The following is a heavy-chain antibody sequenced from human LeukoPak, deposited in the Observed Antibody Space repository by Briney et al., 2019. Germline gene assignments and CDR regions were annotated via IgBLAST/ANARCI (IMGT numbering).Heavy chain of an antibody. CDR1: GYTYTDYG. CDR2: ISTYNGNT. J-gene: IGHJ4*02. Sequence: ASVKVSCKASGYTYTDYGINWVRQAPGQGPEWMGWISTYNGNTIYAEKLQGRVTMTRDTSTSTAYMDLRSLRSDDTAVYYCARSMVRAVTQVASDYWGQGTLVTVSS. CDR3: ARSMVRAVTQVASDY. D-gene: IGHD3-10*01. V-gene: IGHV1-18*01.